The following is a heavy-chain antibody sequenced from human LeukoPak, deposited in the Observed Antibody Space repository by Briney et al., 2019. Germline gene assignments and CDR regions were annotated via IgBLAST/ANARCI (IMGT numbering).Heavy chain of an antibody. Sequence: SGPTLVKPTQTPTLTCTFSVFSLSTSGVGVGWIRQPPGKALEWLALIYWDDDKRYSPSLKSRLTITKDTSKNQVVLTMTNMDPVDTATYYCANHDYDSSGYDNPFDYWGRGTLVTVSS. J-gene: IGHJ4*02. V-gene: IGHV2-5*02. CDR2: IYWDDDK. CDR3: ANHDYDSSGYDNPFDY. CDR1: VFSLSTSGVG. D-gene: IGHD3-22*01.